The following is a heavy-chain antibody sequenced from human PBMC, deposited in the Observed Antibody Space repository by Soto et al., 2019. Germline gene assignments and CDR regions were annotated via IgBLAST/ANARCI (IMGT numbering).Heavy chain of an antibody. J-gene: IGHJ4*02. CDR1: GGSISTHS. CDR2: IDYKGNT. V-gene: IGHV4-59*11. Sequence: SETLSLTCTVSGGSISTHSWNWVRQPPGKGLEWIGYIDYKGNTKYNPSLKSRVTTSVDTSNNQFSLNLNSVTAADTAVYHCARDYYGDYYFDSWGQGIQVTVSS. D-gene: IGHD4-17*01. CDR3: ARDYYGDYYFDS.